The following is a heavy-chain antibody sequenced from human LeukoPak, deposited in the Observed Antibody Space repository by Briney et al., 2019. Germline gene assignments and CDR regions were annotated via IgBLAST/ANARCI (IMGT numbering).Heavy chain of an antibody. Sequence: PGGSLRLSCAASGFTFSSYAMGWVRQAPGKGLEWVSSISDSGGTTFYADSVKGRFTISRDNSKNTLYLQMNSLRAEETAVYYCAKGGGQTFDYWGQGTLVTVSS. CDR2: ISDSGGTT. CDR1: GFTFSSYA. D-gene: IGHD3-16*01. J-gene: IGHJ4*02. V-gene: IGHV3-23*01. CDR3: AKGGGQTFDY.